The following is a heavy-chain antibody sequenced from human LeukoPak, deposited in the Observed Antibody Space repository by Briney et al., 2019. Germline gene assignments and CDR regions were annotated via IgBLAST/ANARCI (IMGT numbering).Heavy chain of an antibody. CDR1: GGSISSGGYS. D-gene: IGHD6-6*01. CDR2: INHSGST. Sequence: PSQTLSLTCAVSGGSISSGGYSWSWIRQPPGKGLEWIGEINHSGSTNYNPSLKSRVTISVDTSKNQFSLKLSSVTAADTAVYYCARVGYCSSSYIDYWGQGTLVTVSS. CDR3: ARVGYCSSSYIDY. V-gene: IGHV4-30-2*01. J-gene: IGHJ4*02.